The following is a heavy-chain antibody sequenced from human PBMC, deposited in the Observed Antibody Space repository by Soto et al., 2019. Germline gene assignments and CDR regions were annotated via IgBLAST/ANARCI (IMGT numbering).Heavy chain of an antibody. V-gene: IGHV1-69*01. CDR3: ARTGDIVVVGDFYYGMDV. J-gene: IGHJ6*02. CDR2: IIPIFTKP. CDR1: GGTFDTYA. Sequence: QVQLVQPGAEVKMPGSSVKVSCTASGGTFDTYALSWVRQAPGQGLEWLGGIIPIFTKPTYARKFQGRITITADESTTTVYLDLSSLTSDDTAVYYCARTGDIVVVGDFYYGMDVWGQGTTVIVSS. D-gene: IGHD2-2*01.